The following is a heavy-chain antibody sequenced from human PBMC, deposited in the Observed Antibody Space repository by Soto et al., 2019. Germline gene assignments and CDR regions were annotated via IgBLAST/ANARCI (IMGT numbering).Heavy chain of an antibody. CDR2: LYTMGST. CDR3: ARVRDYGLGTNRHYYGMDV. CDR1: GGSISGYY. J-gene: IGHJ6*02. Sequence: QVQLQESGPGLVKSSETLSFTCTVSGGSISGYYWSWIRQPAGKGLEWIGRLYTMGSTNYNPSLQSRVTMSVDTSKNEFSLKVSSVTAADTAVYFCARVRDYGLGTNRHYYGMDVWGQGTTVTVSS. V-gene: IGHV4-4*07. D-gene: IGHD3-10*01.